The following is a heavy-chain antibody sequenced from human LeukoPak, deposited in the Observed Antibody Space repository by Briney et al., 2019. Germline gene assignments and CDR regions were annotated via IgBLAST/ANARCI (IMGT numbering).Heavy chain of an antibody. CDR3: ARDPGQYYDILTGYYTPYYFDY. CDR1: GYTFSNYG. CDR2: VTVYNADT. V-gene: IGHV1-18*04. J-gene: IGHJ4*02. Sequence: ASVKVSCKASGYTFSNYGISWVRQAPGQGLEWMGWVTVYNADTDYAQNLQGRVTMTTDTSTSTAYMELRSLRSDDTAVYYCARDPGQYYDILTGYYTPYYFDYWGQGTLVTVSS. D-gene: IGHD3-9*01.